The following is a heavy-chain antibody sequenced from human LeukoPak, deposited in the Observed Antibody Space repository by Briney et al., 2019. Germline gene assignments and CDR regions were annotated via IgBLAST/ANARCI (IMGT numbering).Heavy chain of an antibody. V-gene: IGHV3-33*01. J-gene: IGHJ4*02. CDR1: GFTFSSHG. CDR2: IWYDGSNK. D-gene: IGHD3-16*01. CDR3: ARWGPEKRFDY. Sequence: LRLSCAASGFTFSSHGMHWVRQAPGKGLEWVAVIWYDGSNKYYADSVKGRFTISRDNSKNTLFLQMNSLRAEDTAVYYCARWGPEKRFDYWGQGALVTVSA.